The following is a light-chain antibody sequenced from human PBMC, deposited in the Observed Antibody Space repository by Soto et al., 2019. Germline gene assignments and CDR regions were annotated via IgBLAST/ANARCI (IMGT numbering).Light chain of an antibody. V-gene: IGLV1-40*01. CDR2: GDN. Sequence: QSVLTQPPSVSGAPGQRVTISCTGSSSNIGAGYDVHWYQQLPGAAPKLLMYGDNNRPSGVPDRFSGSKSGTSGSLAITGLQAEDEADYYCQSFDSSLSVVFGGGTKVTVL. CDR1: SSNIGAGYD. CDR3: QSFDSSLSVV. J-gene: IGLJ3*02.